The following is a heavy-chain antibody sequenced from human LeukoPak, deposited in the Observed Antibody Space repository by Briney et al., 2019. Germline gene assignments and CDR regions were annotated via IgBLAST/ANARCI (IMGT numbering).Heavy chain of an antibody. CDR3: TRAYDSSGFLHYYGMDV. CDR2: TWYDGIDK. J-gene: IGHJ6*02. CDR1: GFTFSTYA. D-gene: IGHD3-22*01. V-gene: IGHV3-33*01. Sequence: GGSLRLSCAASGFTFSTYAMHWVRQAPGKGLEWVGATWYDGIDKYYADSVKGRFTISRDNSKNTLYLQMNSLKTEDTAVYYCTRAYDSSGFLHYYGMDVWGQGTTVTVPS.